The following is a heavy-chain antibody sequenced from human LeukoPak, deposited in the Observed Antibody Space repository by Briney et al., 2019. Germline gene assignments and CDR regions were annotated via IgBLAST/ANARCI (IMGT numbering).Heavy chain of an antibody. J-gene: IGHJ4*02. Sequence: GGSLRLSCAASGFTFSSYAMSWVRQAPGKGLVWVSAISGSGGSTYYADSVKGRFTISRDNSKNTLYLQMNSLRAEDTAVYYCAKETASIAAAGTFVYWSQGTLVTVSS. V-gene: IGHV3-23*01. CDR3: AKETASIAAAGTFVY. CDR1: GFTFSSYA. CDR2: ISGSGGST. D-gene: IGHD6-13*01.